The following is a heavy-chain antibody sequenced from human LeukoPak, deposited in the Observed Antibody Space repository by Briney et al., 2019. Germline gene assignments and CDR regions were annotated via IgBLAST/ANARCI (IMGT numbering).Heavy chain of an antibody. D-gene: IGHD2-15*01. V-gene: IGHV3-23*01. CDR2: FSGSVTGRGGTT. CDR3: ARVLRYCSGGNCYSGGLGYMDV. CDR1: GFTFSSYA. Sequence: PGGSLRLSCAASGFTFSSYAMSWVRQSPSKGLEWVSSFSGSVTGRGGTTYYADSVKGRFTISRDNSKNTLYLQMNSLRAEDTAVYYCARVLRYCSGGNCYSGGLGYMDVWGKGTTVTISS. J-gene: IGHJ6*03.